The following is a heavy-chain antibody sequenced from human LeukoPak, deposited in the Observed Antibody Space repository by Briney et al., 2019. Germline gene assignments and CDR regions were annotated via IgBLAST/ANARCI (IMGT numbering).Heavy chain of an antibody. CDR1: GGSFSGYY. J-gene: IGHJ4*02. Sequence: SETLSLTCAVYGGSFSGYYWSWIRQPPGKGLEWIGEINHSGSTNYNPSLKGRVTISFDTSKNQFSLKLSSVTAADTAVYYCARGRAFFDWGQGTLVTVSS. D-gene: IGHD3-3*02. CDR2: INHSGST. CDR3: ARGRAFFD. V-gene: IGHV4-34*01.